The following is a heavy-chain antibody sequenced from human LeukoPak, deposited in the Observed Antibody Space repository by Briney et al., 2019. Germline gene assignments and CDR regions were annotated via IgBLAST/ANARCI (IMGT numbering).Heavy chain of an antibody. CDR2: IIPIFGTA. CDR3: ARARSGCSGYFCLPKNWFDP. CDR1: GGTFSSYA. Sequence: ASVKVSCKASGGTFSSYAISWVRQAPGQGLEWMGGIIPIFGTANYAQKFQGRVTITAGESTSTAYMELSSLRSEDTAVYYCARARSGCSGYFCLPKNWFDPWGQGTLVTVSS. J-gene: IGHJ5*02. V-gene: IGHV1-69*13. D-gene: IGHD3-22*01.